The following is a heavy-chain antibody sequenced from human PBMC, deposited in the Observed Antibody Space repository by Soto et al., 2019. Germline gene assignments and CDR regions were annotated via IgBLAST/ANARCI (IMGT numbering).Heavy chain of an antibody. V-gene: IGHV1-24*01. J-gene: IGHJ6*02. CDR2: FDPEDGET. CDR1: GYTLTELS. Sequence: GASVKVSCKVSGYTLTELSMHWVRQAPGKGLEWMGGFDPEDGETIYAQKFQGRVTKTEDTSTDTAYMELSSLRSEDTAVYYCATGSGVGSGWYRDGMDVWGQGTTVTVPS. CDR3: ATGSGVGSGWYRDGMDV. D-gene: IGHD6-19*01.